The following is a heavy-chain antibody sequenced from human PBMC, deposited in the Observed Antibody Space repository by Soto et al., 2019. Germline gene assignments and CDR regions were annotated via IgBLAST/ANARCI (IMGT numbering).Heavy chain of an antibody. V-gene: IGHV3-11*06. Sequence: GGSLRLSCAASGFTFSDYYMSWIRQAPGKGLEWVSYISSSSYTNYADSVKGRFTISRDNAKNSLYLQMNSLRAEDTAVYYCARDLSIAARSPLDYWGQGTLLTLYS. J-gene: IGHJ4*02. CDR1: GFTFSDYY. CDR3: ARDLSIAARSPLDY. CDR2: ISSSSYT. D-gene: IGHD6-6*01.